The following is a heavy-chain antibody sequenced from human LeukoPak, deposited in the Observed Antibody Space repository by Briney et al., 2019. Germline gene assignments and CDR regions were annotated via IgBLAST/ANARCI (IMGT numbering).Heavy chain of an antibody. Sequence: GGSLRLSCAASGFTVSSNYMSWVRQAPGKGLEWVSVIYSGGSTYYADSVKGRFTISRDNSKNTLYLQMNSLRAEDTAVYYCARDRSLIGGAFDTWGQGTMVTVSS. D-gene: IGHD3-16*02. CDR1: GFTVSSNY. CDR3: ARDRSLIGGAFDT. J-gene: IGHJ3*02. CDR2: IYSGGST. V-gene: IGHV3-53*01.